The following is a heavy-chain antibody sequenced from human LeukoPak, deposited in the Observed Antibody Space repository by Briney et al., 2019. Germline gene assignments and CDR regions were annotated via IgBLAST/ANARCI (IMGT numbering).Heavy chain of an antibody. J-gene: IGHJ6*02. CDR2: IDPSDSYT. CDR3: AIKYYYYYGMDV. CDR1: GYSFTSYW. V-gene: IGHV5-10-1*01. Sequence: GESLRISCKGSGYSFTSYWISWVRQMPGKGLEWMGRIDPSDSYTNYSPSFQGHVTISADKPISTAYLQWSSLKASDTAMYYCAIKYYYYYGMDVWGQGTTVTVSS.